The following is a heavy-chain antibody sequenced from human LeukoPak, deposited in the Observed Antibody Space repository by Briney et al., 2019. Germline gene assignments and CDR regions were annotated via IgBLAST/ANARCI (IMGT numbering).Heavy chain of an antibody. CDR3: ARGKINYVWGSYRPNHLDY. J-gene: IGHJ4*02. Sequence: PSETLSLTCAVHGGSFSGYYWSWIRKPPGKGLEWIGEINHSGSTNYNPSLKSRVTISVDTSKNQFPLKLSSVTAADTAVYYCARGKINYVWGSYRPNHLDYWGQGTLVTVSS. V-gene: IGHV4-34*01. CDR2: INHSGST. CDR1: GGSFSGYY. D-gene: IGHD3-16*02.